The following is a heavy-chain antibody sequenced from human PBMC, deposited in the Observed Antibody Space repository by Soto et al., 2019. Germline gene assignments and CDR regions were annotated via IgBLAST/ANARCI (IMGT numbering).Heavy chain of an antibody. CDR2: ITSRSHI. CDR3: ARDPDYGDS. Sequence: QLVESGGGLVTPGGSLRLSCAASGFSFSSYSMNWVRQAPGKGLEWVSSITSRSHIFYADSVKGRFIISRDNAKNSLYLQMNSLRAEDTAVYYCARDPDYGDSWGQGTLVTVSS. J-gene: IGHJ4*02. V-gene: IGHV3-21*02. CDR1: GFSFSSYS.